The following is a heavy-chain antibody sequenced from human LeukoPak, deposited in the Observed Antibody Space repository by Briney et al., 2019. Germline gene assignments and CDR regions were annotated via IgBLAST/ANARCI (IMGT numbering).Heavy chain of an antibody. CDR2: IWYDGSNQ. J-gene: IGHJ4*02. D-gene: IGHD6-6*01. V-gene: IGHV3-33*01. CDR1: GFTFRNHG. Sequence: PGRSLRLSCAASGFTFRNHGMHWVRQAPGKGLEWVAVIWYDGSNQYYSDSVKGRFTISRDNSKNTLDLQMNSLRAEDTAVYYCARDIGARRLDFWGQGTLVTVSS. CDR3: ARDIGARRLDF.